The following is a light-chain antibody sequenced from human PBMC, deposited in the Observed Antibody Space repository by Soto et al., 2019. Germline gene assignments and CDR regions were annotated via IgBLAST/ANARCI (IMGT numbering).Light chain of an antibody. Sequence: EMVLTQSPGTLSLSPGERASLSCRASQSVSRNYVAWYQFRPGQPPRLLIYDSSTRATGIPDRFSGSGSGADFTLTLSRREPGDFAVYFCQQDGRIPLTVGGGSRVEIK. CDR1: QSVSRNY. J-gene: IGKJ4*01. V-gene: IGKV3-20*01. CDR3: QQDGRIPLT. CDR2: DSS.